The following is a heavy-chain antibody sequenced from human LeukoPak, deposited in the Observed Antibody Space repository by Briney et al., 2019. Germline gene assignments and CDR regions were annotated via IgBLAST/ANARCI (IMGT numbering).Heavy chain of an antibody. CDR3: ARVLDVLVPAAILDY. Sequence: GGSLRLSCAASGFTFSSYAMSWVRQAPGKGLEWVSAISGSGGSTYYADSVKGRFTISRDNSKNTPYLQMNSLRAEDTAVYYCARVLDVLVPAAILDYWGQGTLVTVSS. CDR1: GFTFSSYA. V-gene: IGHV3-23*01. D-gene: IGHD2-2*02. J-gene: IGHJ4*02. CDR2: ISGSGGST.